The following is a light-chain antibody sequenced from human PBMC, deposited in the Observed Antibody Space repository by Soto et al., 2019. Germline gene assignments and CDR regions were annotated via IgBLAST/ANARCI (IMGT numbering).Light chain of an antibody. CDR2: EVS. CDR3: SSYTSSSTHYV. J-gene: IGLJ1*01. V-gene: IGLV2-14*01. CDR1: STDVDTFNY. Sequence: QSALTQPASVSGSPGQSITISCTATSTDVDTFNYVSWYQQHPGKAPKLMIYEVSNRPSGVSNRFSGSKSGNTASLTISGLQAEDEADYYCSSYTSSSTHYVFGTGTKLTVL.